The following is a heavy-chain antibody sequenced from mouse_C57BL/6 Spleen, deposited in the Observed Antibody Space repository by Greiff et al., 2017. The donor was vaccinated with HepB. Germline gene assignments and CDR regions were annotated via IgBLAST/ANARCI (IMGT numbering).Heavy chain of an antibody. CDR3: ARERDYGAYDYDGGFDV. J-gene: IGHJ1*03. V-gene: IGHV1-26*01. D-gene: IGHD2-4*01. CDR2: INPNNGGT. Sequence: VQLQQSGPELVKPGASVKISCKASGYTFTDYYMNWVKQSHGKSLEWIGDINPNNGGTSYNQKFKGKATLTVDKSSSTAYMELRSLTSEDSAVYYCARERDYGAYDYDGGFDVWGTGTTVTVSS. CDR1: GYTFTDYY.